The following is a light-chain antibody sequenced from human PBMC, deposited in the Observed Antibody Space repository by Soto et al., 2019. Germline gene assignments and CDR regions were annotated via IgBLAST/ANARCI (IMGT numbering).Light chain of an antibody. CDR3: LQDFSYPRT. V-gene: IGKV1-6*02. J-gene: IGKJ1*01. Sequence: AIQMTQSPSSLSASVGDRVTITCRASQGIGTELGWYQLKPGKAPKLLVYGASTLQSGVLPRFSGSGSGTDFTLNISSLQPDDFATYYCLQDFSYPRTFGQGTKVEIK. CDR1: QGIGTE. CDR2: GAS.